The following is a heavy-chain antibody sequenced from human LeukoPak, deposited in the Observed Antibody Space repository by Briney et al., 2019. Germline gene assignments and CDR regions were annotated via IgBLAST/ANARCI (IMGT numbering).Heavy chain of an antibody. J-gene: IGHJ5*02. Sequence: GASVKVSCKASGYTFTSYGISWVRQAPGQGLEWMGWISAYNGNTNYAQKLQGRVTMTTDTSTSTAYMELSSLRSEDTAVYYCARLLDIVVVPAAMRGWFDPWGQGTLVTVSS. D-gene: IGHD2-2*01. CDR3: ARLLDIVVVPAAMRGWFDP. CDR2: ISAYNGNT. CDR1: GYTFTSYG. V-gene: IGHV1-18*01.